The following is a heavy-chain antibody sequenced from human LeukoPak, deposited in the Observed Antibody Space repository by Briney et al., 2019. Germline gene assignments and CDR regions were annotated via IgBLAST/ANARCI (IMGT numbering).Heavy chain of an antibody. CDR2: IYYSGST. J-gene: IGHJ4*02. D-gene: IGHD6-6*01. CDR3: ARDVLDSSSSGRDY. Sequence: SETLSLTCTVSGGSISSYYWSWIRQPPGKGLEWIGYIYYSGSTNYNPSLKSRVTISVDTSKNQFSLKLSSVTAADTAVYYCARDVLDSSSSGRDYWGQGTLVTVSS. V-gene: IGHV4-59*01. CDR1: GGSISSYY.